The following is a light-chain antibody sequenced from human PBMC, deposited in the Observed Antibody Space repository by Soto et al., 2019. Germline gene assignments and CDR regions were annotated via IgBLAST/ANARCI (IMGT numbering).Light chain of an antibody. Sequence: QSVLTQPPSVSGAPGQRVTISCTGSSSNIGAGYDVHWYQQLPGTAPKLLIYGNSNRPSGVPDRFSGSKSGTSASLVITGLQAEDGAEYYCQSYDSSLSGVVFGGGTQLTVL. CDR2: GNS. CDR3: QSYDSSLSGVV. CDR1: SSNIGAGYD. J-gene: IGLJ2*01. V-gene: IGLV1-40*01.